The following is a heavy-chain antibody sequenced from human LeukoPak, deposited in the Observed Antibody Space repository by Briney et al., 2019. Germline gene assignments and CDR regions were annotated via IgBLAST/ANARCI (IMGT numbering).Heavy chain of an antibody. D-gene: IGHD6-19*01. Sequence: SQTLSLTCAISGDSVPSNSATWIWIRQSPSRGLEWLGRTYYRSKWYNDYAVSLQGRISVNPDTSKNQFPLQLNSVTPEDTALYYCARAPHGSGCDYWGQGTLVTVSS. J-gene: IGHJ4*02. CDR1: GDSVPSNSAT. CDR3: ARAPHGSGCDY. CDR2: TYYRSKWYN. V-gene: IGHV6-1*01.